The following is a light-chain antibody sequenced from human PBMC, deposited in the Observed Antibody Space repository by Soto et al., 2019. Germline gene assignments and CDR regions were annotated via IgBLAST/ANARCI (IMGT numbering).Light chain of an antibody. J-gene: IGKJ1*01. V-gene: IGKV3-20*01. CDR2: GAS. CDR1: QSVSSAY. Sequence: ETVLTQSPGTLSLSPGDRATLSCRASQSVSSAYLAWYQQKPGQAPRLLIYGASSRATGIPDRFSGSGSGTHFTLTISRLEPEDFAVYYCQQYATSRWTCGQGTKVEVK. CDR3: QQYATSRWT.